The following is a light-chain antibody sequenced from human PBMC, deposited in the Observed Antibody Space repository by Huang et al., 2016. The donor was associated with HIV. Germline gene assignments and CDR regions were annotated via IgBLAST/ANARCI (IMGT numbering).Light chain of an antibody. Sequence: DIVLTQSPGILSLSPGESATLSCRASQSVFNNNYLAWYQQKPGQAPRLLIFGASSTATGISDRLRGSGSRTDFTLTISRLEPEDFAVYYCQQYGSSLAFGPGTKVEIK. J-gene: IGKJ1*01. V-gene: IGKV3-20*01. CDR2: GAS. CDR1: QSVFNNNY. CDR3: QQYGSSLA.